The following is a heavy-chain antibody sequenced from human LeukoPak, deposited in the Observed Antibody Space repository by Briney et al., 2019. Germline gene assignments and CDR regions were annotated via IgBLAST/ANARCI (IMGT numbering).Heavy chain of an antibody. Sequence: GGSLRLSCADSGFTFSTYGMTWVRQAPGKGLEWVSSISGDGGSRYYADSVKGRFTISRDNSKNTLYLQMSSLRVEDTAVYYCAKLGTLGGSQTDFWGQGTLVAVSS. J-gene: IGHJ4*02. V-gene: IGHV3-23*01. CDR1: GFTFSTYG. D-gene: IGHD1-26*01. CDR2: ISGDGGSR. CDR3: AKLGTLGGSQTDF.